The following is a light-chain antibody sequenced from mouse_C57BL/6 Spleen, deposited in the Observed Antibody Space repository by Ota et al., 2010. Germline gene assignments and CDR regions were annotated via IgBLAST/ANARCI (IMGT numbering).Light chain of an antibody. CDR1: SSVSY. CDR2: DTS. Sequence: LPTSPAIMSASPGEKVTMTCSASSSVSYMYWYQQKPGSSPRLLIYDTSNLASGVPSRFSGSGSGTFYSLTISSVEAEDAADYYCHQWSSYPLTFGAGTKLELK. V-gene: IGKV4-55*01. J-gene: IGKJ5*01. CDR3: HQWSSYPLT.